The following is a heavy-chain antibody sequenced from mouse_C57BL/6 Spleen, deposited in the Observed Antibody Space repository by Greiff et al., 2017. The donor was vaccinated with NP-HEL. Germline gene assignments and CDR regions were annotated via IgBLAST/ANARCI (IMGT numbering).Heavy chain of an antibody. D-gene: IGHD1-1*01. CDR3: ARRRDYYGSSYYAMDY. Sequence: QVQLQQPGAELVKPGASVKLSCKASGYTFTSYWMHWVKQRPGQGLEWIGMIHPNSGSTNYNEKFKSKATLTVDKSSSTAYMQLSSLTSEDSAVYYGARRRDYYGSSYYAMDYWGQGTSVTVSS. CDR1: GYTFTSYW. V-gene: IGHV1-64*01. CDR2: IHPNSGST. J-gene: IGHJ4*01.